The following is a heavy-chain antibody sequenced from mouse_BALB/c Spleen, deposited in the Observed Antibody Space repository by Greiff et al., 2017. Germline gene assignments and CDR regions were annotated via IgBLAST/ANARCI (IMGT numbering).Heavy chain of an antibody. D-gene: IGHD2-3*01. J-gene: IGHJ2*01. CDR2: INPYNGDT. CDR3: ARSGGYYDFDY. CDR1: GYSFTGYF. Sequence: DVQLQESGPELVKPGASVKISCKASGYSFTGYFMNWVMQSHGKSLEWIGRINPYNGDTFYNQKFKGKATLTVDKSSSTAHMELRSLASEDSAVYYCARSGGYYDFDYWGQGTTLTVSS. V-gene: IGHV1-20*02.